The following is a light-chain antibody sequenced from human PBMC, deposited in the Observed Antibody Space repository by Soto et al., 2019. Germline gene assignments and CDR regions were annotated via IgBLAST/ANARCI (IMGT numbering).Light chain of an antibody. V-gene: IGLV2-14*01. CDR1: SSDVGAYNY. CDR3: YSYTSSSTYV. Sequence: QSELTQPASVSGSPGQSVTISCTGTSSDVGAYNYVSWYQQHPAKVPKLMIYDVSNRPSGVSDRFSGSKSGNTASLTISGLQAEDEADYYCYSYTSSSTYVFGTGTKVTVL. J-gene: IGLJ1*01. CDR2: DVS.